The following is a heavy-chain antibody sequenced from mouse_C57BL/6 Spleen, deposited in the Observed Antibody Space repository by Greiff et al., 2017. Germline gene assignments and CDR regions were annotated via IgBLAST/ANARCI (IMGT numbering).Heavy chain of an antibody. Sequence: QVQLQQSGAELVKPGASVKLSCKASGYTFTSYWMHWVKQRPGRGLEWIGRIDPNSGGTKYNEKFKSKATLTVDKPSSTAYMQLSSLTSEDSAVYYCAITTVVAYYYAMDYWGQGTSVTVSS. V-gene: IGHV1-72*01. J-gene: IGHJ4*01. CDR2: IDPNSGGT. CDR3: AITTVVAYYYAMDY. D-gene: IGHD1-1*01. CDR1: GYTFTSYW.